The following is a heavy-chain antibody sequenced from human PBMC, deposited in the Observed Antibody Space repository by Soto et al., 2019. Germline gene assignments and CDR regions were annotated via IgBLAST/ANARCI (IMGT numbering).Heavy chain of an antibody. CDR1: GFTFSSYG. Sequence: QVQLVESGGGVVQPGRSLRLSCAASGFTFSSYGMHWVRQAPGKGPEWVAVISYDGSNKYYADSVKGRFTISRDNSKNTLYLPSNSLRSEDTAVYYCAKDKVPVVVTAPFDYWGQGTLVTVSS. D-gene: IGHD2-21*02. J-gene: IGHJ4*02. CDR2: ISYDGSNK. V-gene: IGHV3-30*18. CDR3: AKDKVPVVVTAPFDY.